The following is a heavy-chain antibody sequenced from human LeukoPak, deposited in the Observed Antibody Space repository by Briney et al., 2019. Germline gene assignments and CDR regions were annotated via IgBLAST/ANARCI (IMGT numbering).Heavy chain of an antibody. J-gene: IGHJ4*02. D-gene: IGHD2-15*01. CDR1: GFTFSSYA. CDR2: ISGSGGST. Sequence: GGSLRLSCAASGFTFSSYAMSWVRQAPGKGLEWVSAISGSGGSTYYADSVKGRFTISRDNSKNTLYLQMSSLRAEDTAVYYCVRHLATSGSYPLDYWGQGTLVTVSS. CDR3: VRHLATSGSYPLDY. V-gene: IGHV3-23*01.